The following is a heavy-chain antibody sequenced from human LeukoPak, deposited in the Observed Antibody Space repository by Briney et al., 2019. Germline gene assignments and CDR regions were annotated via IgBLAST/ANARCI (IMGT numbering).Heavy chain of an antibody. V-gene: IGHV3-74*01. CDR1: GHPLSSYW. Sequence: GGSLRLSCAASGHPLSSYWMHWVRQATGKGVVWVSRINSDRSITTYADSVKGRFTISRDNAKNTLYLQMSSLRAEDTAVYYCARADYYDRTLPFGYWCQGTLVTVTA. D-gene: IGHD3-22*01. CDR3: ARADYYDRTLPFGY. CDR2: INSDRSIT. J-gene: IGHJ4*02.